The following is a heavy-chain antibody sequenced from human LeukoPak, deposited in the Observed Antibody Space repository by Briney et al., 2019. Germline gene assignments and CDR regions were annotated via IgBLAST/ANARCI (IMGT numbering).Heavy chain of an antibody. J-gene: IGHJ3*02. D-gene: IGHD3-22*01. CDR2: INHSGST. CDR3: AREGNSRDGYNDAFDI. CDR1: GGLFSGYY. Sequence: SETLSLTCAVYGGLFSGYYWSWIRKRPGKGLGWIGEINHSGSTNYNPSLKSRVTISVDTSKNQFSLKLSSVTAADTAVYYCAREGNSRDGYNDAFDIWGQGTMVTVSS. V-gene: IGHV4-34*01.